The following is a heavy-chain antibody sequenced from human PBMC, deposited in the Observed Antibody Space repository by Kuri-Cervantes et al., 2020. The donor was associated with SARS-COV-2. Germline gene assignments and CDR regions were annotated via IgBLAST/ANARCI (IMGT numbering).Heavy chain of an antibody. CDR1: GYTFTSYG. V-gene: IGHV1-18*01. Sequence: ASVKVSCKASGYTFTSYGISWVRQAPGQGLEWMGWINPNSGGTNYAQILQGRVTMTTDTSTSTAYMELRSLRSFDTAVYYCARSHTLYGGNSSPWDYWGQGTLVTVSS. CDR2: INPNSGGT. CDR3: ARSHTLYGGNSSPWDY. D-gene: IGHD4-23*01. J-gene: IGHJ4*02.